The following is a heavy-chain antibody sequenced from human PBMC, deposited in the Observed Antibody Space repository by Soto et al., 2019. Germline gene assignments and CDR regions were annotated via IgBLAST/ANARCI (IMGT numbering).Heavy chain of an antibody. D-gene: IGHD5-18*01. CDR1: GYTFTGYY. CDR3: ARGQKKSVDTAMVTAGFDY. V-gene: IGHV1-2*04. J-gene: IGHJ4*02. Sequence: ASVKVSCKASGYTFTGYYMHWVRQAPGQGLEWMGWINPNSGGTNYAQKFQGWVTMTRDTSISTAYMELSRLRSDDTAVYYCARGQKKSVDTAMVTAGFDYWGQGTLVTVSS. CDR2: INPNSGGT.